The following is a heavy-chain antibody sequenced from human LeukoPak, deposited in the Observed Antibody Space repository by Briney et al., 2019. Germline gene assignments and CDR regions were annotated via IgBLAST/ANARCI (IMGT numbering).Heavy chain of an antibody. V-gene: IGHV3-53*01. CDR3: ARDLGRQREYYFDY. Sequence: PGGSLRLSCAASGFTVSSNYMSWVRQAPGKGLEWVSVIYSGGSTYYADSVKGRFTISRDNSKNTLYLQMNSLRAEDTAVYYCARDLGRQREYYFDYWGQGTLVTVSS. J-gene: IGHJ4*02. CDR1: GFTVSSNY. D-gene: IGHD3-10*01. CDR2: IYSGGST.